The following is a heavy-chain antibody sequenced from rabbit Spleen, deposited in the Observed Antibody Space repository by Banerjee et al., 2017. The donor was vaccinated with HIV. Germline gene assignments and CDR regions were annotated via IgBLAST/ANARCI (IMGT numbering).Heavy chain of an antibody. CDR1: GIDFSTYYY. Sequence: QQQLEESGGGLVKPGGTLTLTCKASGIDFSTYYYMCWVRQAPGKGLEWIACISAGSSGSTYYASWVNGRFTISKTSSTTVTLQMTSLTGADTATYFCARDLTGVIGWNFNLWGQGTLVTVS. D-gene: IGHD1-1*01. J-gene: IGHJ4*01. CDR2: ISAGSSGST. CDR3: ARDLTGVIGWNFNL. V-gene: IGHV1S45*01.